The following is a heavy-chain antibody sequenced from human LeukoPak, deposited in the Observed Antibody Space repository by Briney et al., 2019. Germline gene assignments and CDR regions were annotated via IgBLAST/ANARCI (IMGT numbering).Heavy chain of an antibody. Sequence: SETLSLTCAVYGGSFSGYYWSWIRQPPGKGLEWIGEINHSGSAKYNPSLKSRVTISVDTSKNQFSLKLSSVTAADTAVYYCARAPGIAAAGTIGGGWFDPWGQGTLVTVSS. V-gene: IGHV4-34*01. J-gene: IGHJ5*02. CDR2: INHSGSA. D-gene: IGHD6-13*01. CDR3: ARAPGIAAAGTIGGGWFDP. CDR1: GGSFSGYY.